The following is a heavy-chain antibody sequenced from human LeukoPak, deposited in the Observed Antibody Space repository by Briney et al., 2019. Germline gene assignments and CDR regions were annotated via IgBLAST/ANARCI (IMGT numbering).Heavy chain of an antibody. D-gene: IGHD3-10*01. CDR1: GFTFSNYA. J-gene: IGHJ4*02. Sequence: GRSPRLSCAASGFTFSNYAMHWVRQAPGKGLEWVAVISFDGTNKYYANSVQGRFTISRDNPKNTLYLQMNSLRAEDTALYYCARDMYDNGWSSFDYWGQGTLVTVSS. CDR2: ISFDGTNK. CDR3: ARDMYDNGWSSFDY. V-gene: IGHV3-30-3*01.